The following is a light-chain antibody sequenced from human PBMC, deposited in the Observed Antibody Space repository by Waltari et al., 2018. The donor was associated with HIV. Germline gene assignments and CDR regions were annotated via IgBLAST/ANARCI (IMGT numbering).Light chain of an antibody. Sequence: QSALTQPASVSGSPGQSITLPCTGTRSDAGGYNLVSWYQQHPGKAPKLMIYEVSKRPSGVSNRFSGSKSGNTASLTISGLQAEDEADYYCCAYAGSTTYVIFGGGTKLTVL. J-gene: IGLJ2*01. V-gene: IGLV2-23*02. CDR2: EVS. CDR3: CAYAGSTTYVI. CDR1: RSDAGGYNL.